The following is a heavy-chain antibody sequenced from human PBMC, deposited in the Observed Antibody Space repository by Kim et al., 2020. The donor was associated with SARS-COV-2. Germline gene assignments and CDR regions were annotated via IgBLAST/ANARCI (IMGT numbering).Heavy chain of an antibody. Sequence: GGSLRLSCAASGFTFSSYSMNWVRQAPGKGLEWVSYISSSSSTIYYADSVKGRFTISRDNAKNSLYLQMNSLRAEDTAVYYCARDEIIAAAGTWDFWLSPRAKRRERYFDYWGQGTLVTVSS. J-gene: IGHJ4*02. V-gene: IGHV3-48*04. CDR2: ISSSSSTI. CDR3: ARDEIIAAAGTWDFWLSPRAKRRERYFDY. D-gene: IGHD6-13*01. CDR1: GFTFSSYS.